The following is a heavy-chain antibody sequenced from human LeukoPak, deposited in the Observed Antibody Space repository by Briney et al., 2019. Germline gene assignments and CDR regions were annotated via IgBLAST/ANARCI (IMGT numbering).Heavy chain of an antibody. J-gene: IGHJ6*03. CDR2: INPTTGVA. CDR1: GYTFTVHY. V-gene: IGHV1-2*06. CDR3: ARLDRNYYYMDV. D-gene: IGHD1-1*01. Sequence: GASVKVSCKTSGYTFTVHYMNWVRQAPGQGLEWMGRINPTTGVANYAQKFQGRITVTRDTSINTAYMELSSLGSDDTAVYYCARLDRNYYYMDVWGQGTTVTVSS.